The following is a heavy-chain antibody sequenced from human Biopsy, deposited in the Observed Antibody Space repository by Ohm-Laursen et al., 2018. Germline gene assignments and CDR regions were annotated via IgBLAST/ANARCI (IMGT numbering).Heavy chain of an antibody. CDR2: IYDRGST. V-gene: IGHV4-61*01. D-gene: IGHD6-19*01. CDR3: ARGMRSSGWPYFDS. Sequence: SETLSLTCTVSGDSLTSGPGNWSWIRQSPGQGLEYIGYIYDRGSTANYNPSLESRVTMSVDMPKNQFSLKLSSVTAADTAIYYCARGMRSSGWPYFDSWGQGTLVTVSS. J-gene: IGHJ4*02. CDR1: GDSLTSGPGN.